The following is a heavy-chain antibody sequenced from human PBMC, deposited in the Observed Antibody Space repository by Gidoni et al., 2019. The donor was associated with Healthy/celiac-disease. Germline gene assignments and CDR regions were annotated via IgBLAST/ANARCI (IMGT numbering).Heavy chain of an antibody. CDR3: ARVDYYDSSGSDY. D-gene: IGHD3-22*01. Sequence: QLQLQESGPGLVKPSETLSLTCPVSGGSISSSSYYWGWIRQPPGKGLEWIGSIYYSGSTYYNPSLKSRVTISVDTSKNQFSLKLSSVTAADTAVYYCARVDYYDSSGSDYWGQGTLVTVSS. J-gene: IGHJ4*02. CDR1: GGSISSSSYY. CDR2: IYYSGST. V-gene: IGHV4-39*01.